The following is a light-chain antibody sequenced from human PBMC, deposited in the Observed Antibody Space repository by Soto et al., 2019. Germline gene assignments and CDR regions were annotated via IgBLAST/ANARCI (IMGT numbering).Light chain of an antibody. CDR1: QGISTY. Sequence: DIQMTQNPSTLSGSVGDRVTITCRASQGISTYLAWYQQKLGKAPKLLIYDASTLQSGVPSRFSGSRSGTEFTLTISSLQPDDFATYYCQQYKTYSWTFGQGTKVDIK. V-gene: IGKV1-5*01. CDR2: DAS. J-gene: IGKJ1*01. CDR3: QQYKTYSWT.